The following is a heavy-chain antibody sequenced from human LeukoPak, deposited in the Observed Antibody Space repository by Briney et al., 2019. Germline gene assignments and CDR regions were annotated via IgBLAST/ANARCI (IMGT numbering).Heavy chain of an antibody. CDR2: ISSYNGNT. CDR1: GYTFTSYG. J-gene: IGHJ4*02. CDR3: ARGDITMNHNYFDY. V-gene: IGHV1-18*01. D-gene: IGHD3-22*01. Sequence: ASVKVSCKASGYTFTSYGISWVRQAPGQGLEWMGWISSYNGNTNYAQKLQGRVTMTTDTSTSTAYMELRSLRSDDTAVYYCARGDITMNHNYFDYWGQGTLVTVSS.